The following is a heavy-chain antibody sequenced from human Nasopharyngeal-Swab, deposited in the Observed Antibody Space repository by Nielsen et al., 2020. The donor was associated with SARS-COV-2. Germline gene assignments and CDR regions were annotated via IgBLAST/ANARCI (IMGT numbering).Heavy chain of an antibody. CDR1: GGTFSSYA. CDR2: IIPIFGTA. V-gene: IGHV1-69*06. Sequence: SVKVSCKASGGTFSSYAISWVRQAPGQGLEWMGGIIPIFGTANYAQKFQGRVTITADKSTSTAYMELSSLRSEDTAVYYCARVRKSVVEAYFDYWGQGTLVTVSS. J-gene: IGHJ4*02. CDR3: ARVRKSVVEAYFDY. D-gene: IGHD2-15*01.